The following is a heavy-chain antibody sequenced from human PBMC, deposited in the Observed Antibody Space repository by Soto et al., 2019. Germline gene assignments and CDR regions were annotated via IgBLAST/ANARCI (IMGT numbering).Heavy chain of an antibody. CDR1: GGSINSSSYF. CDR2: IYYSGST. CDR3: ARHYSSGSRNWFDP. V-gene: IGHV4-39*01. Sequence: ETLSLTCSVSGGSINSSSYFWGWVRQPPGRGLEWIGSIYYSGSTYYNPSLRSRVTISVDTSKNQFSLKLSSVTAADTAVFYCARHYSSGSRNWFDPWGQGTLVTVSS. D-gene: IGHD6-19*01. J-gene: IGHJ5*02.